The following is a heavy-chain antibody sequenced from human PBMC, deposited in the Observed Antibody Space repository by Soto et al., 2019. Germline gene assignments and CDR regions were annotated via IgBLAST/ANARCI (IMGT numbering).Heavy chain of an antibody. CDR3: AREDYDFWSGPSPRYGIDV. CDR2: IYLTVYA. J-gene: IGHJ6*01. CDR1: GDSISNSRFY. V-gene: IGHV4-39*07. D-gene: IGHD3-3*01. Sequence: SETLSLTCSVSGDSISNSRFYWAWFSYPPGNRPVWIGSIYLTVYAYSSPYLTSRVILSVDTSKNQFSLRLSSVTAADSVVYYCAREDYDFWSGPSPRYGIDVWGKGTTVTVSS.